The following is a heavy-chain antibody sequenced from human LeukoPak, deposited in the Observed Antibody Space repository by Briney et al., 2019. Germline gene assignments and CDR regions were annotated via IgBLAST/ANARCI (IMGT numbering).Heavy chain of an antibody. V-gene: IGHV3-48*03. D-gene: IGHD2-15*01. CDR1: GFTFSSYE. CDR2: ISSSGSTI. Sequence: PGGSLRLSCAASGFTFSSYEMNWVRQAPGKGLEWVSYISSSGSTIYYADSVKGRFTISRDNAKNSLYLQMNSLRAEDTAVYYCARSKIYSAFDYWGQGTLVTVSS. J-gene: IGHJ4*02. CDR3: ARSKIYSAFDY.